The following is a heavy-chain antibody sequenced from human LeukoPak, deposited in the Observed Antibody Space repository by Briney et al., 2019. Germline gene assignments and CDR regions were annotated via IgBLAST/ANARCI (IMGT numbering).Heavy chain of an antibody. Sequence: PSETLSLTCTVSGYSINSGYYWGWIRQPPGKGLEWIGSIYHSGSTYYNPSLKSRVTISVDTSKNQFSLKLRSVTAADTAVYYCARDPRFYDSSGYNDYFDYWGQGTLVTVSS. CDR2: IYHSGST. CDR3: ARDPRFYDSSGYNDYFDY. V-gene: IGHV4-38-2*02. D-gene: IGHD3-22*01. CDR1: GYSINSGYY. J-gene: IGHJ4*02.